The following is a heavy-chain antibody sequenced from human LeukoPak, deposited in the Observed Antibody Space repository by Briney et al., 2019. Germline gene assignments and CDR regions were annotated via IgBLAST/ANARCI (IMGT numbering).Heavy chain of an antibody. D-gene: IGHD3-3*01. J-gene: IGHJ4*02. Sequence: ASVKVSCNASGYTFTSYYMHWVRQAPGQGLEWMGIINPSGGSTSYAQKFQGRVTMTRDTSTSTVYMELSSLRSEDTAVYYCARSPLYYDFWSGYPDYWGQGTLVTVSS. CDR1: GYTFTSYY. CDR3: ARSPLYYDFWSGYPDY. V-gene: IGHV1-46*01. CDR2: INPSGGST.